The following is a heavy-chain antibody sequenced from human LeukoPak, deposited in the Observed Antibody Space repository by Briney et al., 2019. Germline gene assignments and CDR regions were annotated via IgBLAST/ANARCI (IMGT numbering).Heavy chain of an antibody. Sequence: GGSLRLSCAASGFIFSSYSMNCVRQAPGKGLEWVSSISSSSSYIYYADSVKGRFTISRDNAKNSLYLQMNSLRAEDTAVYYCARDGGYRAIDYWGQGTLVTVSS. CDR1: GFIFSSYS. D-gene: IGHD5-12*01. V-gene: IGHV3-21*01. CDR2: ISSSSSYI. J-gene: IGHJ4*02. CDR3: ARDGGYRAIDY.